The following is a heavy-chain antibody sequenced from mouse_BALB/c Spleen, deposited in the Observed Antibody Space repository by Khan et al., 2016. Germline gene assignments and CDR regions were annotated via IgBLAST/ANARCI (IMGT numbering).Heavy chain of an antibody. J-gene: IGHJ3*01. V-gene: IGHV3-2*02. CDR1: GYSITSDYA. D-gene: IGHD1-1*01. Sequence: EVQLQESGPGLVRPSQSLSLTRTVTGYSITSDYAWNWIRQFPGKKLEWMGYISYSGTTSYNPSLKSRVSITRDTSKNQFFLQLTSVTTEDTATYYCTTRHYYGSSSFAYWGQGTLVTVSA. CDR2: ISYSGTT. CDR3: TTRHYYGSSSFAY.